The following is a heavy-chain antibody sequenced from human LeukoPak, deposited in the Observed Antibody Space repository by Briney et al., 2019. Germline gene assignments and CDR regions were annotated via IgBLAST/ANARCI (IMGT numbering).Heavy chain of an antibody. V-gene: IGHV1-8*01. Sequence: ASVKVSCKASGYTFTSYDINWVRQATGQGLEWMGWMNPNSGKTGYAQKFQGRVTMTRNTSISTAYMDLSSLRSEDTAVYYCATLARPAAIREIDAFDIWGQGTMVTVSS. D-gene: IGHD2-2*02. CDR1: GYTFTSYD. CDR3: ATLARPAAIREIDAFDI. CDR2: MNPNSGKT. J-gene: IGHJ3*02.